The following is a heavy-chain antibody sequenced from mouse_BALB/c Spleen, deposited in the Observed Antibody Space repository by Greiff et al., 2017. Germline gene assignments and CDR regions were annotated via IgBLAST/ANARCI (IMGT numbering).Heavy chain of an antibody. J-gene: IGHJ4*01. CDR1: GYSITSGYY. CDR3: ARDYGYPMDY. V-gene: IGHV3-6*02. Sequence: EVQVVESGPGLVKPSQSLSLTCSVTGYSITSGYYWNWIRQFPGNKLEWMGYISYDGSNNYNPSLKNRISITRDTSKNQFFLKLNSVTTEDTATYYCARDYGYPMDYWGQGTSVTVSS. CDR2: ISYDGSN. D-gene: IGHD2-2*01.